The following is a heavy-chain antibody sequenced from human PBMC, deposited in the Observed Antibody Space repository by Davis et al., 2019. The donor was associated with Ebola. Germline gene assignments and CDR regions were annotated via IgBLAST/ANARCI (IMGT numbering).Heavy chain of an antibody. J-gene: IGHJ4*02. CDR3: ARDSDDYSFDY. CDR1: GFTFSSSA. D-gene: IGHD4-11*01. CDR2: ISGSGGST. V-gene: IGHV3-23*01. Sequence: GGSLRLSCAASGFTFSSSAMSWVRQAPGKGLEWVSSISGSGGSTYYADSVKGRFTISRDNSKVTLYLQMNSLRPEDTAVYYCARDSDDYSFDYWGQGTLVTVSS.